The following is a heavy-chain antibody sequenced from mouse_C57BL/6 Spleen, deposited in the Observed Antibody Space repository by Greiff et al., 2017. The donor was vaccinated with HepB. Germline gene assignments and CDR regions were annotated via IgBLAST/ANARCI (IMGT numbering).Heavy chain of an antibody. CDR1: GYTFTSYW. V-gene: IGHV1-7*01. Sequence: QVQLQQSGAELAKPGASVKLSCKASGYTFTSYWMHWVKQRPGQGLEWIGYINPSSGYTKYNQKFKDKATLTADKSSSTAYMQLSSLTYEDSAVYYCARDCYDYDGYFDYWGQGTTLTVSS. CDR3: ARDCYDYDGYFDY. J-gene: IGHJ2*01. CDR2: INPSSGYT. D-gene: IGHD2-4*01.